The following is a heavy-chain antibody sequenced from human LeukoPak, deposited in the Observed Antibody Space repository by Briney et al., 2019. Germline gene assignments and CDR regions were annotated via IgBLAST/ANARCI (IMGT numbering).Heavy chain of an antibody. V-gene: IGHV3-48*03. Sequence: GGSLRLSCAASGFTFSSYEMNWVRQAPGKGLEWVSYISSSGSTINYADSVKGRFTTSRDNAKNSLYLQMNGLRAEDTAVYYCATHTIGYSSSGAFDIWGQGTMVTVSS. D-gene: IGHD6-13*01. CDR3: ATHTIGYSSSGAFDI. J-gene: IGHJ3*02. CDR1: GFTFSSYE. CDR2: ISSSGSTI.